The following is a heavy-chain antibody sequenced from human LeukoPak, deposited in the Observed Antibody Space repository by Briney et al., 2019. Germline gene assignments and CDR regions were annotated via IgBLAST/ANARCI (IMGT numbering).Heavy chain of an antibody. CDR2: IYYSGST. CDR3: ARVQIVGATTFDY. CDR1: GGSISSSSYY. V-gene: IGHV4-39*07. D-gene: IGHD1-26*01. J-gene: IGHJ4*02. Sequence: SETLSLTCTVSGGSISSSSYYWGWIRQPPGKGLEWIGSIYYSGSTYYNPSLKSRVTISVDTSKNQFSLKLSSVTAADTAVYYCARVQIVGATTFDYWGQGTLVTVSS.